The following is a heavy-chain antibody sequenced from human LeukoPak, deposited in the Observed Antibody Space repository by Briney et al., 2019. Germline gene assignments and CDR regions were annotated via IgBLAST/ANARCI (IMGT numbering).Heavy chain of an antibody. CDR1: GFTFSSYA. Sequence: PGGSLRLSCAASGFTFSSYAMSWVRQAPGKGLEWVANINQDGSQKYYVDSVKGRFTISRDNAKNSLYLQMNSLRAEDTAVYYCARAVAARSSYWGQGTLVTVSS. V-gene: IGHV3-7*01. CDR2: INQDGSQK. D-gene: IGHD6-6*01. CDR3: ARAVAARSSY. J-gene: IGHJ4*02.